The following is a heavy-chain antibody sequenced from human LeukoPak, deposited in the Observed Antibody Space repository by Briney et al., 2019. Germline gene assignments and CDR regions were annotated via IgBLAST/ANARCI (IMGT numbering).Heavy chain of an antibody. Sequence: GGSLRLFCAASGFTFSSYGMHWARQAPGKGLEWVAVIWYDGSNKYYADSVKGRFTISRDNSKNTLYLQMNSLRAEDTAVYYCARDYYDFWSGYYIYHYGMDVWGQGTTVTVSS. CDR3: ARDYYDFWSGYYIYHYGMDV. D-gene: IGHD3-3*01. CDR2: IWYDGSNK. J-gene: IGHJ6*02. V-gene: IGHV3-33*01. CDR1: GFTFSSYG.